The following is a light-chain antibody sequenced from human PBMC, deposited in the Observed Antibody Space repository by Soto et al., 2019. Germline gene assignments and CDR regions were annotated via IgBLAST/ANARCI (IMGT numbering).Light chain of an antibody. V-gene: IGLV1-44*01. CDR1: NSNIGRNA. Sequence: QSVLTQPPSASGTPGQRVTISCSGSNSNIGRNAVNWYQQLPGTAPRLLISSDNRRPSGVPDRFSPSKSGTSASLAISGLQSDDEADYYCAAWDDSLIGIWVFGGGTKLTVL. J-gene: IGLJ3*02. CDR3: AAWDDSLIGIWV. CDR2: SDN.